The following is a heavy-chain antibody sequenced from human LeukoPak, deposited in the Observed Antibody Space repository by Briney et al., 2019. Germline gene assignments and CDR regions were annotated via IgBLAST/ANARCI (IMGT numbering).Heavy chain of an antibody. CDR2: INPNSGGT. CDR1: GYTFTGYY. V-gene: IGHV1-2*02. CDR3: ARGRPRTSHRPYYFDY. J-gene: IGHJ4*02. D-gene: IGHD2-2*01. Sequence: GASVKVSCKASGYTFTGYYMHWVRQAPGQGLEWMGWINPNSGGTNYAQKFQGRVTMTRDTSISTAYMELSRLRSDDTAVYYCARGRPRTSHRPYYFDYWGQGTLVTVSS.